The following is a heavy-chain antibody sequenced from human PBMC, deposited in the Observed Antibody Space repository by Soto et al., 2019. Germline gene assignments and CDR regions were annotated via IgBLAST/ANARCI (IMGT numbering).Heavy chain of an antibody. V-gene: IGHV4-39*01. D-gene: IGHD2-15*01. CDR2: IYYSGST. CDR3: ARQMGYCSGGSCYSYFDL. CDR1: GGSISSSSYY. Sequence: SETLSLTCPVSGGSISSSSYYWGWIRQPPGKGLEWIGSIYYSGSTYYNPSLKSRVTISVDTSKNQFSLKLSSVTAADAAVYYCARQMGYCSGGSCYSYFDLWGRGTLVTVSS. J-gene: IGHJ2*01.